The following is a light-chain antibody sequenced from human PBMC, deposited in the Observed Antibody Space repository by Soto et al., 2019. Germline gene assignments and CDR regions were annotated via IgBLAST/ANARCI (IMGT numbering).Light chain of an antibody. CDR1: QSVSSN. CDR3: QQYGHSLWT. Sequence: IVMTQSPATLSVSPWERATLSCRASQSVSSNLAWYQQKPGQAPRLLMNGASTRATGIPDRFRGSGSGTDFTLTISRLEPEDYAVYYCQQYGHSLWTFGQGTKVDIK. CDR2: GAS. V-gene: IGKV3-15*01. J-gene: IGKJ1*01.